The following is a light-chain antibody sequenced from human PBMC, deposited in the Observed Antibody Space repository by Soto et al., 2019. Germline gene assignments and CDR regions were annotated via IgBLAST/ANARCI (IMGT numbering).Light chain of an antibody. J-gene: IGKJ4*01. CDR1: QSISFY. Sequence: EIVLTQSPATLSLSPGGRATLSCRSSQSISFYLAWYQQKPGQAPRLLIYDASNRAAGVPSRFRGSGSGSDFTLTISSLEPEDFAVYYCQQCSNWPLTFGGGTKVEIK. CDR3: QQCSNWPLT. CDR2: DAS. V-gene: IGKV3-11*01.